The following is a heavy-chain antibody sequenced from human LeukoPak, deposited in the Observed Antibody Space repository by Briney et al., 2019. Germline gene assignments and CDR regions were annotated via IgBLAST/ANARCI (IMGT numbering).Heavy chain of an antibody. Sequence: GASVKVSCKASGYTFTGYYMHWVRQAPGQGLEWMGRINPNSGGTNYAQKFQGRVTMTRDTSINTAYMELSRLRSDDTAVYYCATDSSGWTFDYWGQGTLVTVSS. CDR2: INPNSGGT. J-gene: IGHJ4*02. D-gene: IGHD6-19*01. CDR3: ATDSSGWTFDY. V-gene: IGHV1-2*06. CDR1: GYTFTGYY.